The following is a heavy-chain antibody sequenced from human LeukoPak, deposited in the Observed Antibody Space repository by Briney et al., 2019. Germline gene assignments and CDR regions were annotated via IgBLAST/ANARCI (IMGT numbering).Heavy chain of an antibody. CDR2: IYYSGST. V-gene: IGHV4-59*01. CDR3: ARGITTVRGVIIPYFDY. D-gene: IGHD3-10*02. Sequence: TSETLSLTCTVSGGSISSYYWSWIRQPPGKGLEWIGYIYYSGSTNYNPSLKSRVTISVDTSKNQFSPKLSSVTAADTAVYYCARGITTVRGVIIPYFDYWGQGTLVTVSS. CDR1: GGSISSYY. J-gene: IGHJ4*02.